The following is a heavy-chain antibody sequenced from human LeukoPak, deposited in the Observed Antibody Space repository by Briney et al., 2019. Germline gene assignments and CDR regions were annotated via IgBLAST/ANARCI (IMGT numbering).Heavy chain of an antibody. Sequence: PSETLSLTCTVSGGSISSSSYYWGWIRQPPGTGLEWIGSIYSTGTTYYSPSFKNRVTISVDTSKNQFSLKLSSVTAADTAACYCARHGLGPAPIGYYFDYWGQGTLVTVSS. J-gene: IGHJ4*02. D-gene: IGHD2-2*02. CDR1: GGSISSSSYY. CDR3: ARHGLGPAPIGYYFDY. CDR2: IYSTGTT. V-gene: IGHV4-39*01.